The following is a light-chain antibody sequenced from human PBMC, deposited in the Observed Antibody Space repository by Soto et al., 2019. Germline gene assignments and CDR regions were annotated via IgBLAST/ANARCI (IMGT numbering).Light chain of an antibody. CDR3: QQYGSSLFT. V-gene: IGKV3-20*01. Sequence: EIVLTQSPGTLSLSPGERATLSCRASQSVCSSYLAWYQQKPGQAPRLLIYAASSRATGIPDRFSGSGSGTDFTLTISRLEPEDFAVYYCQQYGSSLFTFGPGTKVDIK. J-gene: IGKJ3*01. CDR2: AAS. CDR1: QSVCSSY.